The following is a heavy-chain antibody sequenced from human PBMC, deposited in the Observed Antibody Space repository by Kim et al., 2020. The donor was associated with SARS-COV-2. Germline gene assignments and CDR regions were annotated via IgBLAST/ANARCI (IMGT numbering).Heavy chain of an antibody. D-gene: IGHD1-26*01. V-gene: IGHV3-64D*06. Sequence: GGSLRLSCTGSGFIFSDYAIHWVRRAPGKGLEYVSATTRSGDGSFYADSVEGRFTISRDNSKSTLYLQMNSLRREDTSMYYCVRYGRSYGAVLWGQGTLVMVSS. CDR2: TTRSGDGS. CDR3: VRYGRSYGAVL. J-gene: IGHJ4*02. CDR1: GFIFSDYA.